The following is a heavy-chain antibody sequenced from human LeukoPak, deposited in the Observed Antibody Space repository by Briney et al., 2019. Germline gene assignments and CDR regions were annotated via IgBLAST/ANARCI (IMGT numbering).Heavy chain of an antibody. D-gene: IGHD2/OR15-2a*01. CDR3: VRGCNRASCPYYFDS. Sequence: GGSLRLSCAASGFTFSSYAMSWVRQAPGKGLECISGFSGSGGSTYYADSVKGRFTISRDNAENSLYLQMNSLRAEDAAVYYCVRGCNRASCPYYFDSWAQGTLVTVSS. V-gene: IGHV3-23*01. J-gene: IGHJ4*02. CDR2: FSGSGGST. CDR1: GFTFSSYA.